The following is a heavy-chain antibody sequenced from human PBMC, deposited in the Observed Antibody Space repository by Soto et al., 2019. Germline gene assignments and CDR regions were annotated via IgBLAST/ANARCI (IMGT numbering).Heavy chain of an antibody. CDR3: ATGQQVRMADI. V-gene: IGHV3-11*03. CDR2: ISGDSTDT. CDR1: GFTVSGYY. D-gene: IGHD6-13*01. Sequence: QVQLLESGGDLVKPGGSLRLSCAASGFTVSGYYMAWIRQPPGKGLEWISYISGDSTDTNYADSVKGRFTISRDNAKNSLYLQMNSLRAEATAVYFCATGQQVRMADIWGQGTMVTVSS. J-gene: IGHJ3*02.